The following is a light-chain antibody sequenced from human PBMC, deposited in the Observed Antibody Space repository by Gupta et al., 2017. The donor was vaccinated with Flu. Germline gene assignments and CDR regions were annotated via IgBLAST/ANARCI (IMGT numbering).Light chain of an antibody. CDR3: AARDDSKSGRV. CDR2: RNN. V-gene: IGLV1-47*01. J-gene: IGLJ3*02. CDR1: GSNIGSNY. Sequence: RVTISVSGSGSNIGSNYVYWYQHLTGTAPNLLIYRNNQRPSGVPARFSGSKSGTSASLTITGLRSEDEADYYCAARDDSKSGRVFGGGTKLTVL.